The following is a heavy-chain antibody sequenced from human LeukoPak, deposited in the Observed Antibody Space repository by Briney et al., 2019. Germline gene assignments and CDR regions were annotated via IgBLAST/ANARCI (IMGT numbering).Heavy chain of an antibody. CDR2: ISGSGYNT. D-gene: IGHD2-8*01. V-gene: IGHV3-23*01. Sequence: GSLRLSCAASGFTFSSYGMHWVRQAPGKGLEWVSSISGSGYNTYYIDSVKGRFTISRDNSKNTLYLQMNSLRTEDTAVYYCARPVGVTNRVMEDYWGQGTLVTVSS. J-gene: IGHJ4*02. CDR3: ARPVGVTNRVMEDY. CDR1: GFTFSSYG.